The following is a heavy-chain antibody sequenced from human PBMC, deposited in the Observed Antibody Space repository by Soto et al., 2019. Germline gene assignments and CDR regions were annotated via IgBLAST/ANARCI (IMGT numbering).Heavy chain of an antibody. D-gene: IGHD6-19*01. J-gene: IGHJ4*02. Sequence: QVQLVESGGGVVQPGRSLRLSCAASGFTFSSYAMHWVRQAPGKGLEWVAVISYDGSNKYYADSVKGRFTISRDNSKNTLYLQMNSRRAEDTAVYYCAREGIYSSGWYRKSNYYWGQGTLVTVSS. CDR2: ISYDGSNK. CDR3: AREGIYSSGWYRKSNYY. V-gene: IGHV3-30-3*01. CDR1: GFTFSSYA.